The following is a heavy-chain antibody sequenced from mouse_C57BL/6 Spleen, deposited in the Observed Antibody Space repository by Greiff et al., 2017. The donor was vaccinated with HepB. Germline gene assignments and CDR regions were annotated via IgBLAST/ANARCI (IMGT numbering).Heavy chain of an antibody. Sequence: VQLQESGAELVKPGASVKMSCKASGYTFTSYWITWVKQRPGQGLEWIGDIYPGSGSTNYNEKFKSKATLTVDTSSSTAYMQLSSLTSEDSAVYYCARGEGSLGYFDVWGTGTTVTVSS. CDR1: GYTFTSYW. CDR2: IYPGSGST. D-gene: IGHD6-2*01. J-gene: IGHJ1*03. CDR3: ARGEGSLGYFDV. V-gene: IGHV1-55*01.